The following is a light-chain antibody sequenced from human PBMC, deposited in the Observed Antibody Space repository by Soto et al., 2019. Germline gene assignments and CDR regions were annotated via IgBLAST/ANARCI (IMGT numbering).Light chain of an antibody. V-gene: IGLV2-14*03. Sequence: QSALTQPASVSGSPGQSITISCTGTSSDVGAYNYVSWYQQLPGKAPKLMIFDVSNRPSGVSNRFSGSKSGNTASLTISGLQAEDEAEYYCSSYTTSSTLDVFGTGTQLTVL. CDR2: DVS. J-gene: IGLJ1*01. CDR1: SSDVGAYNY. CDR3: SSYTTSSTLDV.